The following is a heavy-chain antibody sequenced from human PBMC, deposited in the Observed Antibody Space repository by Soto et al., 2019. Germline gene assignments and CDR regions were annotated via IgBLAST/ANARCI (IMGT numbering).Heavy chain of an antibody. CDR1: GYNFPTYG. J-gene: IGHJ4*02. D-gene: IGHD6-19*01. V-gene: IGHV1-18*01. CDR2: ISVYNGNT. CDR3: ARDPGYNSGWNIDY. Sequence: GASVKVSCKASGYNFPTYGISWVRQAPGQGLEWMGWISVYNGNTKYAQKLQGRVTMTTDTSTTTAYMELRSLRSDDTAVYYCARDPGYNSGWNIDYWGQGTLVTVSS.